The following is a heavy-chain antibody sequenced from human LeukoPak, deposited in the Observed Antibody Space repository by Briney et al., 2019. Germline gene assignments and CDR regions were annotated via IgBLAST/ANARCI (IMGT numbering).Heavy chain of an antibody. CDR1: GYTFTGFY. Sequence: ASVKVSCKASGYTFTGFYIHWVRQAPGQGLEWMAKLIPSRGTTSYAQKFQGRVTVTSDTSTSTVHMELSSLRSDDSAVYYCARGPHQHSDSWGQGTLVSVSS. CDR2: LIPSRGTT. D-gene: IGHD2-2*01. CDR3: ARGPHQHSDS. V-gene: IGHV1-46*01. J-gene: IGHJ4*02.